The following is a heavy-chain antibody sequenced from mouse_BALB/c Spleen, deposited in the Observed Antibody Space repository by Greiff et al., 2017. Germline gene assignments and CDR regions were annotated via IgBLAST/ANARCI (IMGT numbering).Heavy chain of an antibody. V-gene: IGHV14-3*02. Sequence: VQLQQSGAELLKPGASVKLSCTTSGFNIKDTYIHWVKQRPEQGLEWIGRIDPANGNTNYDPKFQGKATITADTSSNTAYLQLSSLTSEDTAVYYCARGSYYNNYGAMDYWGQGTSVTVSA. J-gene: IGHJ4*01. CDR1: GFNIKDTY. D-gene: IGHD2-5*01. CDR3: ARGSYYNNYGAMDY. CDR2: IDPANGNT.